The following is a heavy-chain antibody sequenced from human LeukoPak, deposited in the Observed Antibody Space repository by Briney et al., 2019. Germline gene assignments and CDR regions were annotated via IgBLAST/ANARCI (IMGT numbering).Heavy chain of an antibody. CDR3: AKASGGWYPSY. CDR1: GFTFSSSA. D-gene: IGHD6-19*01. V-gene: IGHV3-23*01. CDR2: ISGSGGST. J-gene: IGHJ4*02. Sequence: GGSLRLSCAASGFTFSSSAMTWVRQAPGKGLEWVSTISGSGGSTYYADSVKGRFTISRDNSKNTLYLQMNSLSAEDTAVYYCAKASGGWYPSYWGQGTLVTVSS.